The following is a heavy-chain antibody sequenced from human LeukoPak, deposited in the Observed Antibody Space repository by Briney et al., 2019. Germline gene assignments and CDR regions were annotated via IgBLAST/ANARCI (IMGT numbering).Heavy chain of an antibody. CDR1: GFTFNNYA. CDR2: ISGGGETT. D-gene: IGHD4-17*01. V-gene: IGHV3-23*01. Sequence: PGGSLRPSFAASGFTFNNYAMNWVPQAPGKGPEWVSSISGGGETTYYADSAKGRFTISRDNSQNTMYLQMNSLRAEDTAVYYCARDYADYVGYFFFDYWGQGTLVTVSS. J-gene: IGHJ4*02. CDR3: ARDYADYVGYFFFDY.